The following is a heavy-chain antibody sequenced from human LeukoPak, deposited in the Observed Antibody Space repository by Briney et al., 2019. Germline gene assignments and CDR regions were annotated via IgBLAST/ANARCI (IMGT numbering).Heavy chain of an antibody. V-gene: IGHV3-15*01. J-gene: IGHJ4*02. Sequence: PGGSLRLSCAASGFTFSNAWMSWVRQAPGKGLGWVGRIKSKTDGGTTDYAAPVKGRFTISRDDSKSIAYLQMNSLKTEDTAVYYCTRDQNPYYWGQGTLVTVSS. CDR2: IKSKTDGGTT. D-gene: IGHD1-14*01. CDR1: GFTFSNAW. CDR3: TRDQNPYY.